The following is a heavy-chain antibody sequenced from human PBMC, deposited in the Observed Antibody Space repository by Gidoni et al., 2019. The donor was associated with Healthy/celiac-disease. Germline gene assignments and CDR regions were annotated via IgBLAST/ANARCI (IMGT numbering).Heavy chain of an antibody. CDR2: IYYSGST. CDR1: GGSLSSGGYY. CDR3: ARGGYYYGPNNWFDP. V-gene: IGHV4-31*03. D-gene: IGHD3-10*01. Sequence: QVPLQESGPGLVKPSQTPSLTFPVPGGSLSSGGYYWSWTPQHPGKGLEWIEYIYYSGSTYYNPSLKSRVTISVDTSKNQFSLKLSAVTAADTAVYYCARGGYYYGPNNWFDPWGQGTLVTVSS. J-gene: IGHJ5*02.